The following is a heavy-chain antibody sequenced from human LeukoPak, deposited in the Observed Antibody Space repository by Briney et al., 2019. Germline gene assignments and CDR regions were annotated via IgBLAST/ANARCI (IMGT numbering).Heavy chain of an antibody. J-gene: IGHJ4*02. CDR1: GDSISSSRYY. CDR2: VFYSGST. Sequence: ASETLSLTCTVSGDSISSSRYYWGWIRQPPGKGLQWIGSVFYSGSTYYNPSLKSRVVISMDTSKNQFSLKLTSVTAADTALYYCASTTGWYLDNWGQGTLVTVSS. V-gene: IGHV4-39*07. D-gene: IGHD6-19*01. CDR3: ASTTGWYLDN.